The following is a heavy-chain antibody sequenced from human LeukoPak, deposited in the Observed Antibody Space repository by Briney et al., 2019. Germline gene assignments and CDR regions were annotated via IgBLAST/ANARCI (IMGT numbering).Heavy chain of an antibody. V-gene: IGHV1-2*02. J-gene: IGHJ4*02. D-gene: IGHD6-19*01. CDR3: AREGLVSQWLARYYFDY. CDR2: INPNSGGI. Sequence: GASVKVSCKASGYTFTGYYMHWVRQAPGQGLEWMGWINPNSGGINYAQKFQGRVTMTRDTSISTAYMELSRLRSDDTAVYYCAREGLVSQWLARYYFDYWGQGTLVTVSS. CDR1: GYTFTGYY.